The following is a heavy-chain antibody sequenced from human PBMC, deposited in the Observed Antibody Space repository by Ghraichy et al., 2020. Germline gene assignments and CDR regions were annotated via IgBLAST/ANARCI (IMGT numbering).Heavy chain of an antibody. CDR1: GFPFSSHA. CDR3: VAGIGGREFVH. CDR2: ISYHGTDK. D-gene: IGHD3-16*01. V-gene: IGHV3-30*03. Sequence: GGSLRLSCAASGFPFSSHAMHWARQAPGKGLEWVAQISYHGTDKYYVDSVKGRFTISRDNSENTLYLQLNRLRTEDTAVYYCVAGIGGREFVHWGQGTLVPVSS. J-gene: IGHJ4*02.